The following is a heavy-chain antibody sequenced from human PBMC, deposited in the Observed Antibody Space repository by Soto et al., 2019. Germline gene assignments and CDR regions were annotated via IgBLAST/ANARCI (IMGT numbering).Heavy chain of an antibody. Sequence: PGGSLRLSCAASGFTFSSYAMSWVRQAPGKGLEWVAGISYSGSTTYYAASVKGRFTISRDNSKNSLHLHMNSLSAEDTAVYYCVKDRYSGTYEPPSAFFEYWGQGTQVTVSS. V-gene: IGHV3-23*01. D-gene: IGHD1-26*01. CDR2: ISYSGSTT. CDR3: VKDRYSGTYEPPSAFFEY. CDR1: GFTFSSYA. J-gene: IGHJ4*02.